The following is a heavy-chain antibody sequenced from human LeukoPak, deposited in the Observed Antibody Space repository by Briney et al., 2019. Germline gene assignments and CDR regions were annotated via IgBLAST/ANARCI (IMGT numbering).Heavy chain of an antibody. Sequence: SETLSLTCTVSGGSISSYYWSWIRQPPGKGLEWIGYIYYSGYTNYNPSLKSRVTISVDTSKNQFSLKLSPVTAADTAVYYCARTTMVRGTYYMDVWGKGTTVTISS. CDR1: GGSISSYY. CDR2: IYYSGYT. D-gene: IGHD3-10*01. CDR3: ARTTMVRGTYYMDV. V-gene: IGHV4-59*01. J-gene: IGHJ6*03.